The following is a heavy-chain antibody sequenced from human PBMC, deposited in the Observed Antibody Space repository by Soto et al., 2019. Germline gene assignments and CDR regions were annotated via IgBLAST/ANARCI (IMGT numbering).Heavy chain of an antibody. CDR3: AKDNVVEMATAGFDY. D-gene: IGHD2-21*01. J-gene: IGHJ4*02. CDR2: ISGSGGST. CDR1: GFTFSSYA. V-gene: IGHV3-23*01. Sequence: GGSLSLSCAASGFTFSSYAMSWVRQAPGKGLEWVSAISGSGGSTYYADSVKGRFTISRDNSKNTLYLQMNSLRAEDTAVYYCAKDNVVEMATAGFDYWGQGTLVTVSS.